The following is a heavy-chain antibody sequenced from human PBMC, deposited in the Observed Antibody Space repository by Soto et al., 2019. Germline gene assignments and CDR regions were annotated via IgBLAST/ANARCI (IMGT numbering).Heavy chain of an antibody. V-gene: IGHV4-34*01. CDR2: INHLGSI. J-gene: IGHJ6*03. CDR1: GGSPRYYF. CDR3: ARGGISHWAYFYYMDV. D-gene: IGHD2-21*01. Sequence: SETPSLTCVVSGGSPRYYFLSWVRPPPGMALEWIGEINHLGSINYNPSLKSRVTMSVDTSKNQFSLTLNSVTAADTATYYCARGGISHWAYFYYMDVWDRGTTVTVSS.